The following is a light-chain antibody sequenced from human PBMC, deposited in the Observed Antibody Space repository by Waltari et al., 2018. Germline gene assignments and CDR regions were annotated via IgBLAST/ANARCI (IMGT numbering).Light chain of an antibody. CDR2: GPT. CDR1: QSIITY. J-gene: IGKJ1*01. V-gene: IGKV1-39*01. Sequence: DIQMTQSPSSLSPSVGETGTITCLASQSIITYLNWSQHKPGVAPKLLIYGPTKLQGGVPSRFTGSGSGTEFTLTITSLHPEDVATYYYQQPYDTPWAFGPGTKLQIK. CDR3: QQPYDTPWA.